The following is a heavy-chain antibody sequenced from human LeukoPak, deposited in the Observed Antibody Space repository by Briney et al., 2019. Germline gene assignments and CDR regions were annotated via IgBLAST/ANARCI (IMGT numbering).Heavy chain of an antibody. Sequence: PGGSLRLSCAASGFTFSTYAVSWVRQAPGKGLEWVSGISGSGGSTYYADSVKGRFTISRDNSKNTLYLQMNSLRAEDTAVYYCAKVPHYDFWSGYLYYFDYRGQGTLVTVSS. J-gene: IGHJ4*02. CDR2: ISGSGGST. CDR3: AKVPHYDFWSGYLYYFDY. CDR1: GFTFSTYA. D-gene: IGHD3-3*01. V-gene: IGHV3-23*01.